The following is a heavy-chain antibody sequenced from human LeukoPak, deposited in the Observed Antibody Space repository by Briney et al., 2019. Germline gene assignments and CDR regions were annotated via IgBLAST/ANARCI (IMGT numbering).Heavy chain of an antibody. CDR1: GGSISSGSHY. J-gene: IGHJ4*02. D-gene: IGHD6-19*01. V-gene: IGHV4-61*09. Sequence: PSQTLSLTCTVSGGSISSGSHYWSWIRQPAGKGLEWIGHIYSTGSTNHNPSLKSRVTISVDKPKNQFSLKLSSVTAADTAVYYCARGSAGSRYFDYWGQGTLVTVSS. CDR3: ARGSAGSRYFDY. CDR2: IYSTGST.